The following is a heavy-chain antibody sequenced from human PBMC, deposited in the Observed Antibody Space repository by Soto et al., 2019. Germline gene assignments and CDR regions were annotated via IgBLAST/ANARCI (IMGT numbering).Heavy chain of an antibody. CDR3: AREGGWYYGSGSYLDYGMDV. CDR2: IIPIFGTA. J-gene: IGHJ6*02. CDR1: VRSFSRYA. D-gene: IGHD3-10*01. V-gene: IGHV1-69*13. Sequence: SSVKVSCKASVRSFSRYAISWVRQTPGQGLEWLGGIIPIFGTANYAQKCQGRVTITADESTSTAYMELCSLRSEETAVYYCAREGGWYYGSGSYLDYGMDVWGQGTTVTVS.